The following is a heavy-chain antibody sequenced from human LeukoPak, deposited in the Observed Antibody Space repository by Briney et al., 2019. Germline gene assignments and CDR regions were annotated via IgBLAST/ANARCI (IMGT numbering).Heavy chain of an antibody. V-gene: IGHV3-48*03. J-gene: IGHJ4*02. CDR3: AKDPGLRIPVDY. Sequence: GGSLRLSCAASGFTFSSYEMNWVRQAPGKGLEWVSYISSSGSTIYYADSMKGRFTISRDNSKNTLYLQMNILRAEDTAVYYCAKDPGLRIPVDYWGQGTLVTVSS. D-gene: IGHD4-17*01. CDR1: GFTFSSYE. CDR2: ISSSGSTI.